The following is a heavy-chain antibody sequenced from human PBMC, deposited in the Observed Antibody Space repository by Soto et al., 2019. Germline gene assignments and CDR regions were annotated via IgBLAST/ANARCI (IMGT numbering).Heavy chain of an antibody. J-gene: IGHJ4*02. CDR3: AREYSNSPEAFDS. CDR1: GLSVNSDNYY. V-gene: IGHV4-61*01. CDR2: IYYTGRT. D-gene: IGHD1-26*01. Sequence: XETLSLTFTVSGLSVNSDNYYWSWIRQPPGKGLEWIGYIYYTGRTNYNPSLMSRVTISLDASRNQFSLKLSSVTAADTAVFYCAREYSNSPEAFDSWGQGTLVTVSS.